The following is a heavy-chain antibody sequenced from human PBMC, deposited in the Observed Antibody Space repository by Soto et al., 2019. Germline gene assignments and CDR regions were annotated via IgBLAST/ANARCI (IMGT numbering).Heavy chain of an antibody. CDR1: ELNSRDID. Sequence: PGGPMRVSYRASELNSRDIDRRRLSKAPGKGPEWVSVTYSGGSTYYADSVKGRFTISRDNSKNTLYLQMNSLRAEDTAVYYCARAPSWTAGLFDYWGKGTLVTVSS. J-gene: IGHJ4*02. CDR2: TYSGGST. V-gene: IGHV3-66*01. CDR3: ARAPSWTAGLFDY. D-gene: IGHD6-13*01.